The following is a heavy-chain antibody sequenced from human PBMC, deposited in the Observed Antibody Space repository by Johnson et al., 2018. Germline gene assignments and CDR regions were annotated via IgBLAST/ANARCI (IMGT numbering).Heavy chain of an antibody. CDR1: GFTFSRYW. CDR2: IASHGSST. J-gene: IGHJ3*02. D-gene: IGHD6-6*01. CDR3: ARGYSSSSQVAFDI. Sequence: VQLQESGGGLVQPGGSLRLSCAASGFTFSRYWIHWVRQAPGKGLVWVSRIASHGSSTTYADSVKGRFTISRDNAKNTLYLQMNSLRAEDTAVYYCARGYSSSSQVAFDIWGQGTMVTVSS. V-gene: IGHV3-74*01.